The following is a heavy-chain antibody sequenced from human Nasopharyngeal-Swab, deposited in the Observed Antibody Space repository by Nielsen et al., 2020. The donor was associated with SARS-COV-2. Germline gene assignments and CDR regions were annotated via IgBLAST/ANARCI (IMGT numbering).Heavy chain of an antibody. V-gene: IGHV2-26*01. D-gene: IGHD1-1*01. CDR3: ARAGLEPRLFYFYYYMDV. CDR2: IFSNDEK. Sequence: WIRQPPGKALEWLAHIFSNDEKSYSTSLKSRLTISKDTSKSQVVLTMTNMDPVDTATYYCARAGLEPRLFYFYYYMDVWGKGTTVTVSS. J-gene: IGHJ6*03.